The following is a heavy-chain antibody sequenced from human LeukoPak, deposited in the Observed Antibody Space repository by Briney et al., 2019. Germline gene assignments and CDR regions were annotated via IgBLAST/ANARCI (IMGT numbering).Heavy chain of an antibody. CDR1: GGTFSSYA. J-gene: IGHJ6*03. D-gene: IGHD4-11*01. CDR2: IIPIFGTA. V-gene: IGHV1-69*01. CDR3: ARVGTTVTPKGHYYYMDV. Sequence: SVKVSCKASGGTFSSYAISWVRQAPGHGLEWMGGIIPIFGTANYAQKFQGRVTITADESTTTAYMELSSLRSEDTAVYYCARVGTTVTPKGHYYYMDVGGKGTTVTVSS.